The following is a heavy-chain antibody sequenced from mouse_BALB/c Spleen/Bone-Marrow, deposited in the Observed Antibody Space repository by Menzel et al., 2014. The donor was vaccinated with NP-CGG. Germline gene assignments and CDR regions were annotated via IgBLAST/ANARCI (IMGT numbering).Heavy chain of an antibody. D-gene: IGHD1-1*02. Sequence: QVQLKDSGPGLVQPSQSLSITCTVAGFSLTTYGVHWVRQSPGKGLEWLGVIWGGGSTDYNAAFISRLSITQDNSKSHVFFKMNSLQDDDTAIYYCGRNWWKYDAMDYWGQGTSVTGSS. CDR3: GRNWWKYDAMDY. V-gene: IGHV2-4-1*01. CDR1: GFSLTTYG. CDR2: IWGGGST. J-gene: IGHJ4*01.